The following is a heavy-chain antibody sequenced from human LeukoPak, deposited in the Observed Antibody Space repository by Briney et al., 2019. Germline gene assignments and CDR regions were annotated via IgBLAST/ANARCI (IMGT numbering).Heavy chain of an antibody. Sequence: GGSLRLSCAASGFTFSSYAMSWVRQAPGKGLEWVTAISDSGGSTDYVDSVKGRFTISRDNSKNTLYLQMYGLRAEDTAVYYCAREIWNDVGYDYWGQGTLVTVSS. D-gene: IGHD1-1*01. V-gene: IGHV3-23*01. CDR3: AREIWNDVGYDY. CDR1: GFTFSSYA. CDR2: ISDSGGST. J-gene: IGHJ4*02.